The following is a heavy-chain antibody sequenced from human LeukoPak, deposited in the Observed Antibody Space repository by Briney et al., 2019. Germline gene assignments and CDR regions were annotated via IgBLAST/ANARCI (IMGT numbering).Heavy chain of an antibody. Sequence: PGGSLRLSCAASGFTFSSYGMHWVRQAPGKGREWVAVIWYDGSNKYYADSVKGRFTIYRDNYKKTLYVQMNRLRGEDRGVYYCARDTVLLWFGELGPSYGMDVCGQGTTVTVSS. J-gene: IGHJ6*02. CDR3: ARDTVLLWFGELGPSYGMDV. V-gene: IGHV3-33*01. CDR2: IWYDGSNK. CDR1: GFTFSSYG. D-gene: IGHD3-10*01.